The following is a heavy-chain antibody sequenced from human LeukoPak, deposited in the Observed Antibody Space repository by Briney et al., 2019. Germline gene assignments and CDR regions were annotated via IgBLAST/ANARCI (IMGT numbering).Heavy chain of an antibody. CDR3: AKVRGVYCSSSACYYFDH. J-gene: IGHJ4*02. Sequence: GGSLRLSCAASGLTFSSYAMSWVRQAPGKGLEWVSAISGSGGSTYYADSVKGRFTISRDNSKNTLDLQMNSLRPEDTAVYFCAKVRGVYCSSSACYYFDHWGQGTLVTVSS. CDR1: GLTFSSYA. CDR2: ISGSGGST. V-gene: IGHV3-23*01. D-gene: IGHD2-2*01.